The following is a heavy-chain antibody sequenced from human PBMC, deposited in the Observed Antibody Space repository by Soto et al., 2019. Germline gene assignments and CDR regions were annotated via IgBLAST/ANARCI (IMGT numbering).Heavy chain of an antibody. V-gene: IGHV3-23*01. D-gene: IGHD1-26*01. J-gene: IGHJ4*02. CDR1: GFTFSSYA. CDR3: AKLRGSGSYSNFDY. CDR2: ISGSGGSI. Sequence: GGSLRLSCAASGFTFSSYAMSWVRQAPGKGLEWVSGISGSGGSIYYADSVKGRFTISRDNSKNTLFLQVNSLRAEDTAVYYCAKLRGSGSYSNFDYWGQGTLVTVSS.